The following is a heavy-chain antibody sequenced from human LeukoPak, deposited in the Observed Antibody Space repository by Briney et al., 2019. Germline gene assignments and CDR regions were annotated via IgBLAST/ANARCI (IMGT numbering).Heavy chain of an antibody. V-gene: IGHV4-4*07. Sequence: SETLSLTCTVSGGSISGYYWNWIRQPAGKGLEWIGRIYTSGSTNYNPSLKSRVTMSVDTSQNQFSLKLSSVTAADTAVYYCTRGRAAARFDYWGQGTPVTVSS. CDR1: GGSISGYY. D-gene: IGHD6-13*01. CDR3: TRGRAAARFDY. CDR2: IYTSGST. J-gene: IGHJ4*02.